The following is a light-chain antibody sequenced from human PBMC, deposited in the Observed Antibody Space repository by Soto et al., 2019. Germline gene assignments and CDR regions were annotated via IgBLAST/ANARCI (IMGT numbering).Light chain of an antibody. CDR3: QQRSNWPPI. Sequence: DIQMTQSPSTLSASVGDRVTITCRASQSISSWLAWYQQKPGKAPKLLIYDASNRATGIPARFSGSGSGTDFTLTISSLEPEDFAVYYCQQRSNWPPIFGQGTRLEIK. V-gene: IGKV1-5*01. J-gene: IGKJ5*01. CDR2: DAS. CDR1: QSISSW.